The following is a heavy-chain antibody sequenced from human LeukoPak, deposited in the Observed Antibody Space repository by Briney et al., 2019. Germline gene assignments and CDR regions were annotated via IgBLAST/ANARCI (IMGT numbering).Heavy chain of an antibody. D-gene: IGHD3-3*01. CDR3: AKGSKEVLFTRDHYMDV. J-gene: IGHJ6*03. Sequence: PGGSLRLSCAASGFTFSSYAMHWVRQAPGKGLEWVAFIRYDESNKYYADSVKGRFTISRDNSKNNRYLQMNSLRAEDTAVYYCAKGSKEVLFTRDHYMDVWGKGTTVTISS. CDR2: IRYDESNK. V-gene: IGHV3-30*02. CDR1: GFTFSSYA.